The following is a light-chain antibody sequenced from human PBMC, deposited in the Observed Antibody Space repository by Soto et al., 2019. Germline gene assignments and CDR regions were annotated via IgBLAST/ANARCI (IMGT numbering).Light chain of an antibody. V-gene: IGKV3D-15*01. CDR3: QQYNDWPRT. J-gene: IGKJ4*01. CDR2: DIS. CDR1: QSVSRD. Sequence: EIVITQSPANLSLSPGERATLSSRASQSVSRDLAWYQQKPGQAPRLLSYDISTRATGIPPRFSGSGSGTEFTLTISCLQSEVFAVYYCQQYNDWPRTFGGGTKV.